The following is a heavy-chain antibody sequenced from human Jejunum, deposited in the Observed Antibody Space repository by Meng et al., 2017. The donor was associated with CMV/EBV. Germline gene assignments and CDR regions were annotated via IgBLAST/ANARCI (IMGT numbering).Heavy chain of an antibody. V-gene: IGHV3-30-3*02. CDR1: FTFRSYA. Sequence: FTFRSYAMHWVRQAPGKGLEWLALISYDGGDKYYADSVKGRFTISRDNSQNTLHLQMNSLRVDDTALYYCAKDPSGSFYHYGMDVWGQGTTGTVSS. CDR3: AKDPSGSFYHYGMDV. J-gene: IGHJ6*02. D-gene: IGHD6-25*01. CDR2: ISYDGGDK.